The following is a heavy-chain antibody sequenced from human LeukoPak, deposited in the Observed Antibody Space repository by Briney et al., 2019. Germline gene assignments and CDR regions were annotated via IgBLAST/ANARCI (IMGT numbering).Heavy chain of an antibody. V-gene: IGHV1-18*01. CDR2: ISAYNGNT. Sequence: ASVKVSCKASGYTFTSYGISWVRQAPGQGLEWMGWISAYNGNTNYAQKLQGRVTMTTDTSTSTAYMELRSLRSDDTAVYYCARVLFGGSGSLNWFDPWGQGTLVTVSS. D-gene: IGHD3-10*01. CDR1: GYTFTSYG. J-gene: IGHJ5*02. CDR3: ARVLFGGSGSLNWFDP.